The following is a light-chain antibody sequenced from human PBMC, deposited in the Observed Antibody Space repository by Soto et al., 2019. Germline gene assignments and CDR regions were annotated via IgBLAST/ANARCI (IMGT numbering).Light chain of an antibody. J-gene: IGKJ2*01. CDR2: AAS. V-gene: IGKV1-39*01. CDR3: QQSYSTPYT. Sequence: DIQMTQSPSSLSASVGDRVTITCRASQSLSSYLNWYQQKPGKAPKLLIYAASSLQSGVPSRFSGSGSGTDCTLTISSLQPEDFATYYCQQSYSTPYTFGQGPKLEIK. CDR1: QSLSSY.